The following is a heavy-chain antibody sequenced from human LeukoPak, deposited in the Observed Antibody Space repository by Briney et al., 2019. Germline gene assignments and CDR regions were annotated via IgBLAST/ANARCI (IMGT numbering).Heavy chain of an antibody. J-gene: IGHJ4*02. V-gene: IGHV1-18*01. Sequence: GASVKVSCKASGYTFTSYGISWVRQAPGQGLEWMGWISAYNGNTNYAQKLQGRVTMTTDTSTSTAYMELRSLRSDDTAVYYCARGVRDYGETGYYFDYWGQGTLVTVSS. D-gene: IGHD4-17*01. CDR3: ARGVRDYGETGYYFDY. CDR2: ISAYNGNT. CDR1: GYTFTSYG.